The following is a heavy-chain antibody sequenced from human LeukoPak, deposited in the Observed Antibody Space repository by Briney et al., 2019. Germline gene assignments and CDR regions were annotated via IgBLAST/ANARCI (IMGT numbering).Heavy chain of an antibody. V-gene: IGHV4-34*01. CDR1: GGSLNGHY. Sequence: SETLSLTCAVYGGSLNGHYWSWIRQPPGKGLEWIGEGSESGGTKFNPSLKSRVTISADTSKNQFSLKLNSVTAADTAVYYCARAHYSSSLFYFQHWGQGTLVTVSS. CDR3: ARAHYSSSLFYFQH. D-gene: IGHD6-6*01. CDR2: GSESGGT. J-gene: IGHJ1*01.